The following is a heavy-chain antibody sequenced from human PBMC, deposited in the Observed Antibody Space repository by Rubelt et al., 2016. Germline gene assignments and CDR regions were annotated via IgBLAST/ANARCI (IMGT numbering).Heavy chain of an antibody. D-gene: IGHD6-19*01. V-gene: IGHV3-30*04. Sequence: GEGLEWVAVISYDGSNKYYADSVKGRFTISRDNAKNSLYLQMNSLRAEDTAVYYCARSIAVAGEFDYWGQGTLVTVSS. CDR3: ARSIAVAGEFDY. CDR2: ISYDGSNK. J-gene: IGHJ4*02.